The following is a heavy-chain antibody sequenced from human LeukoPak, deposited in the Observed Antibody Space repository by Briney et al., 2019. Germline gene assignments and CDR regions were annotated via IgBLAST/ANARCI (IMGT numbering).Heavy chain of an antibody. CDR1: GFTFSSYA. CDR2: ISGSGGST. Sequence: GGSLRLSCAASGFTFSSYAMSWVRQAPGKGLEWVSAISGSGGSTYYADSVKGRFTISRDNSKNTLYLQMNSLRAEDTAVYYCAKEGRYFDWLLPRDDAFDIWGQGTMVTVSP. D-gene: IGHD3-9*01. J-gene: IGHJ3*02. CDR3: AKEGRYFDWLLPRDDAFDI. V-gene: IGHV3-23*01.